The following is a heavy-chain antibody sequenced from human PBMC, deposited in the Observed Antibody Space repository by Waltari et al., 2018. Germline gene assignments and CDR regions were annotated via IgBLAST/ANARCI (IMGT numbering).Heavy chain of an antibody. CDR2: IYFGGST. V-gene: IGHV4-30-4*08. D-gene: IGHD4-4*01. Sequence: QVQLQESGPGLVKPSQTLSLTCTVSGGSISSGDYYWSWIRQPPGKGLEWIWYIYFGGSTEYNPSLKVRVTKSVDTAKNQFSLKLSSVTAADTAVEYCARAGSNYLSAFDIWGQGTMVTVSS. CDR3: ARAGSNYLSAFDI. J-gene: IGHJ3*02. CDR1: GGSISSGDYY.